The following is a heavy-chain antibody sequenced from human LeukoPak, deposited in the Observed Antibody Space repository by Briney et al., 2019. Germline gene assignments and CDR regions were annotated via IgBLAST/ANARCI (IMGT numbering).Heavy chain of an antibody. CDR1: GFRFSSYW. V-gene: IGHV3-7*01. Sequence: GGSLRLSCAASGFRFSSYWMNWVRQAPGKGLEWVANIKQDGSEKYYVDSVKGRFTISRDNAKKSLYLQMNSLRAEDTAVYYCARDGGPFDFWGQGTLVTVSS. CDR3: ARDGGPFDF. CDR2: IKQDGSEK. D-gene: IGHD3-16*01. J-gene: IGHJ4*02.